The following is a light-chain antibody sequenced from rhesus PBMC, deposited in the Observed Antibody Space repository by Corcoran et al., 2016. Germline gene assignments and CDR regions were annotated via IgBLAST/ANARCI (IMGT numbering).Light chain of an antibody. CDR2: KAS. CDR3: QTYNGAPFA. V-gene: IGKV1-16*01. CDR1: QSISSW. Sequence: DIQMTQSPSSLSASVGDKVTITCQASQSISSWLAWYQQKPGKAPKPLIYKASSLESGVPSRFSGRGSGTDFTLTISSLQPEGLATYYCQTYNGAPFAFGPGTKLDIK. J-gene: IGKJ3*01.